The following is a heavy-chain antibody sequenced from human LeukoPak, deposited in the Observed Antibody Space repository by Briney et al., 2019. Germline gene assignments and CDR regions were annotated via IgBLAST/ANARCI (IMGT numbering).Heavy chain of an antibody. CDR1: GFTFSSYG. D-gene: IGHD1-20*01. Sequence: GGSLRLSCAASGFTFSSYGMHWVRQAPGKGLEWVAFMRHDGSNKYYADSVRGRFTISRDNSKNTLYLQMNSLRAADTAVYYCAKDDPYNWYYMDVWGQGTTITVS. V-gene: IGHV3-30*02. CDR2: MRHDGSNK. CDR3: AKDDPYNWYYMDV. J-gene: IGHJ6*03.